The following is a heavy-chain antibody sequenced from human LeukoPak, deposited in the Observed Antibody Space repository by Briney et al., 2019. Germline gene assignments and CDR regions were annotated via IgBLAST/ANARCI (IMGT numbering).Heavy chain of an antibody. J-gene: IGHJ3*02. D-gene: IGHD1-26*01. V-gene: IGHV1-2*02. Sequence: ASVKVSCKASGYTFTSYGISWVRQAPGQGLEWMGWINPNSGGTNYAQKFQGRVTMTRDTSISTAYMELRSLRSDDTAVYYCARATRSGIVGATIHGAFDIWGQGTMVTVSS. CDR3: ARATRSGIVGATIHGAFDI. CDR1: GYTFTSYG. CDR2: INPNSGGT.